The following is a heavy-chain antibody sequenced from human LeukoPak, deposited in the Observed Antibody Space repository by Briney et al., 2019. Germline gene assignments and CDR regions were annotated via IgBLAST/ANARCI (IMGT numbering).Heavy chain of an antibody. CDR2: INHSGST. CDR3: ARSDGAGATDY. V-gene: IGHV4-34*01. Sequence: KPSETLSLTCAVYGGSFSGYYWSWIRQPPGKGLEWIGEINHSGSTNYNPSLKSRVTISVDTSKNQLSLKLNSVTAADAAVYYCARSDGAGATDYWGQGTLVTVSS. D-gene: IGHD1-26*01. J-gene: IGHJ4*02. CDR1: GGSFSGYY.